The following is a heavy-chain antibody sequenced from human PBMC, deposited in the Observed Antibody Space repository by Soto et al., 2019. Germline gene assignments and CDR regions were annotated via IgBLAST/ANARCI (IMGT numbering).Heavy chain of an antibody. CDR1: GGSISSGDYY. D-gene: IGHD1-1*01. V-gene: IGHV4-30-4*01. CDR3: ARDQLRWGQGYYGMDV. J-gene: IGHJ6*01. CDR2: IYYSGST. Sequence: QVQLQESGPGLVKPSQTLSLTCTVSGGSISSGDYYWSWIRQPPGKSLEWIGYIYYSGSTYYNPSLKSRVTISVDTSKNQFSLKLSSVTAADTAVYYCARDQLRWGQGYYGMDVWGQGTTVTVSS.